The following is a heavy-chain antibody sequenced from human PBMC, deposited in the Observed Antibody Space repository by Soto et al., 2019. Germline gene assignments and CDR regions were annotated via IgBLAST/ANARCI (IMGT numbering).Heavy chain of an antibody. D-gene: IGHD2-21*01. V-gene: IGHV1-69*05. CDR2: IIPILGKA. Sequence: QVQLVQSGPEVKKPGSSVKVSCKSSGDPFKSYSVSWVRQAPGQGLEWMGGIIPILGKAMYAQKFQGRASTTSDESTSTVILEGTTLIFEDTAMYYCAPLWGIADHDSWGQGTRVTVSS. J-gene: IGHJ4*02. CDR3: APLWGIADHDS. CDR1: GDPFKSYS.